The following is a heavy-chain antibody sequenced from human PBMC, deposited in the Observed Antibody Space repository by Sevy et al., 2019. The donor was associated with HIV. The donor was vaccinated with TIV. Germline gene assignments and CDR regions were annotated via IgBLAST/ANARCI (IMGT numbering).Heavy chain of an antibody. D-gene: IGHD6-13*01. CDR1: GFTFSSYA. CDR3: AKGRYSSDWFYFDY. V-gene: IGHV3-23*01. J-gene: IGHJ4*02. Sequence: GESLKISCAASGFTFSSYAMSWVRQAPGKGLEWVSSISGSGVSTNYADSVKGRFTISRDNFKNTLYLQMKSLRAEDTAVYYCAKGRYSSDWFYFDYWGQGTLVTVSS. CDR2: ISGSGVST.